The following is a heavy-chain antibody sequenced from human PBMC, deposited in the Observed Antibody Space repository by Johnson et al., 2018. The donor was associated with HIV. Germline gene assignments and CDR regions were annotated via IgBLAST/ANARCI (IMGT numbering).Heavy chain of an antibody. CDR1: GFTFSSYW. D-gene: IGHD1-26*01. CDR3: AKGLHSGGEGDAFDI. V-gene: IGHV3-7*01. CDR2: IKQDGSEK. Sequence: VQLVESGGGLVQPGGSLRLSCAASGFTFSSYWMSWVRQAPGKGLEWVANIKQDGSEKYYADSVKGRFTISRDNSKNTLYLQMNSLRAEDTAVYYCAKGLHSGGEGDAFDIWGQGTMVTVSS. J-gene: IGHJ3*02.